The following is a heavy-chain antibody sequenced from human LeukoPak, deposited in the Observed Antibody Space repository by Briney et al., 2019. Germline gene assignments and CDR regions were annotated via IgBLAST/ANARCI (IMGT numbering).Heavy chain of an antibody. CDR3: AREALLWFGESQSIRPFDY. J-gene: IGHJ4*02. V-gene: IGHV4-59*12. D-gene: IGHD3-10*01. CDR1: GGSISSYY. CDR2: IYYSGST. Sequence: KPSETLSLTCTVSGGSISSYYWSWIRQAPGKGLEWIGNIYYSGSTNYSPSLKSRVTISVDTSKNQFSLKLSSVTAADTAVYYCAREALLWFGESQSIRPFDYWGQGTLVTVSS.